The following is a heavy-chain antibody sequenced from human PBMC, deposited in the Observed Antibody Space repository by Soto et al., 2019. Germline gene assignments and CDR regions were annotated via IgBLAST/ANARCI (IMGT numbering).Heavy chain of an antibody. CDR1: GYTFTSYG. J-gene: IGHJ4*02. V-gene: IGHV1-18*01. D-gene: IGHD6-19*01. CDR2: ISAYNGNT. CDR3: ARDRLLIAVGDSDY. Sequence: ASVKVSCKASGYTFTSYGISWVRQAPGQVLEWMGWISAYNGNTNYAQKLQGRVTMTTDTSTSTAYMELRSLRSDDTAVYYCARDRLLIAVGDSDYWGQGTLVTVSS.